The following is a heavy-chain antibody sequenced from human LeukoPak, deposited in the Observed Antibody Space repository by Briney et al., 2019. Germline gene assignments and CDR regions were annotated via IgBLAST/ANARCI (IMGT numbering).Heavy chain of an antibody. CDR3: ATSSGITMVRGVPWD. CDR1: GYTFTGYY. Sequence: GASVKVSCKASGYTFTGYYMHWVQQAPGQGLEWMGWINPNSGGTNYAQKFQGRVTMTRDTSISTAYMELSRLRSDDTAVYYCATSSGITMVRGVPWDWGQGTLVTVSS. V-gene: IGHV1-2*02. J-gene: IGHJ4*02. D-gene: IGHD3-10*01. CDR2: INPNSGGT.